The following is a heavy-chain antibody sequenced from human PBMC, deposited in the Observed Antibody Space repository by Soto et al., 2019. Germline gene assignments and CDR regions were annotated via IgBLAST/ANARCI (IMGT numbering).Heavy chain of an antibody. D-gene: IGHD6-19*01. V-gene: IGHV4-59*08. CDR1: GGSISSYY. Sequence: SETLSLTCTVSGGSISSYYWSWIRQPPGKGLEWIGYIYYSGSTNYNPSLKSRVTISVDTSKNQFSLKLSSVTAADTAVYYCARHHKYSSGCLDYWGQGTLVTVSS. CDR2: IYYSGST. CDR3: ARHHKYSSGCLDY. J-gene: IGHJ4*02.